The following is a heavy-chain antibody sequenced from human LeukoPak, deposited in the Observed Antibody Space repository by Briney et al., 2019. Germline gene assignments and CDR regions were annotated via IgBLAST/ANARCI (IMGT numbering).Heavy chain of an antibody. D-gene: IGHD3-22*01. V-gene: IGHV3-7*01. CDR1: GFTFSSYW. Sequence: GGSLRLSCAASGFTFSSYWMSWVRQAPGKGLEWVANIKQDGSEKYYVDSVKGRFTISRDNAKNSLYLQMSSLRADDTAVYYCARDRLLYYYDSGPTGHFQHWGQGTLVTVPS. CDR2: IKQDGSEK. J-gene: IGHJ1*01. CDR3: ARDRLLYYYDSGPTGHFQH.